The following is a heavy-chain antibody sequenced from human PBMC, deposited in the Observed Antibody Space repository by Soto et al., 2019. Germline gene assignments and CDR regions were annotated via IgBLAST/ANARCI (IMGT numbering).Heavy chain of an antibody. D-gene: IGHD6-13*01. CDR1: GFTVDNNY. J-gene: IGHJ4*02. CDR2: IYPGDST. CDR3: ARAVTSSSWNYFNY. Sequence: EVQLVETGGGLIQPGGSLRLSCAASGFTVDNNYMSWVRQAPGKGLEWVSIIYPGDSTYYADSVKGRFTISRDNSKNTVYLQMNSLRAEDTAVYYCARAVTSSSWNYFNYWGQGTLVTVSS. V-gene: IGHV3-53*02.